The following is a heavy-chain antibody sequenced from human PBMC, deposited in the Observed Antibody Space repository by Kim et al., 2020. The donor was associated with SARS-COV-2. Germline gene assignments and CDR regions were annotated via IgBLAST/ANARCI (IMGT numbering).Heavy chain of an antibody. CDR2: IHSSGNT. CDR1: GDSINGYY. Sequence: SETLSLTCTVSGDSINGYYWSWIRQPAGKGLEYIGRIHSSGNTKYFPSLNSRVTMSVDTYNSKFSLTLSSLTAADTAIYFCARMSVVGATNPYFDYWGQGILVTVSS. D-gene: IGHD1-26*01. V-gene: IGHV4-4*07. CDR3: ARMSVVGATNPYFDY. J-gene: IGHJ4*02.